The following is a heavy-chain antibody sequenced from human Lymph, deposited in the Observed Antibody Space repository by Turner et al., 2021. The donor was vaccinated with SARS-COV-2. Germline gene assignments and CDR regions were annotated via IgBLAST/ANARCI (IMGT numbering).Heavy chain of an antibody. CDR3: ARDFGGGMDV. J-gene: IGHJ6*02. CDR1: GFTFSSYA. D-gene: IGHD3-16*01. Sequence: QVQLVESGGGVVQPGRSLRLSCAASGFTFSSYAMHWVRQAPGKGLEWLALISYDGSNKYYAVSVKGRFTISRDNSKKTLYLQMNSLRAEDTAVYYCARDFGGGMDVWGQGTTVTVSS. CDR2: ISYDGSNK. V-gene: IGHV3-30-3*01.